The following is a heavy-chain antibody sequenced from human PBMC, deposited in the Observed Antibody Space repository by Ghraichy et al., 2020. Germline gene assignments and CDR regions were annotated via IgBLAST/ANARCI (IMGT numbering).Heavy chain of an antibody. CDR1: GFTFNSYS. CDR2: ISAGSTYI. V-gene: IGHV3-21*01. D-gene: IGHD3-10*01. Sequence: GSLRLSCGASGFTFNSYSMNWVRQAPGKGLEWVSSISAGSTYIYYADSVKGRFTISRDNAKNSLFLQMNSLRAEDTAVYHCARGHYGSGSAPGIDYWGQGTLVTVSP. CDR3: ARGHYGSGSAPGIDY. J-gene: IGHJ4*02.